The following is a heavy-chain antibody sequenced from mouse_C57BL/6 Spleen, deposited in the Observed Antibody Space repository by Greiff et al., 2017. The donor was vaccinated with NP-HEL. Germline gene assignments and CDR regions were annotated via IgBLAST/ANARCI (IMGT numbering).Heavy chain of an antibody. CDR1: GYTFTSYW. CDR2: IDPSDSET. J-gene: IGHJ1*03. V-gene: IGHV1-52*01. D-gene: IGHD1-1*01. CDR3: ARYGMGWVGDFDV. Sequence: QVQLQQPGAELVRPGSSVKLSCKASGYTFTSYWMHWVKQRPIQGLEWIGNIDPSDSETHYNQKFKDKATLTVDKSSSTAYMQLSSLTSEDSAVYYCARYGMGWVGDFDVWGTGTTVTVSS.